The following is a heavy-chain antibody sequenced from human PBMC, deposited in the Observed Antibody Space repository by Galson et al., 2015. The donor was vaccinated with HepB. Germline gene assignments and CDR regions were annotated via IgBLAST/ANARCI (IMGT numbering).Heavy chain of an antibody. CDR2: ISASGIST. J-gene: IGHJ4*02. V-gene: IGHV3-23*01. Sequence: SLRLSCAASGFTFNTYAMNWVRQAPGKGLEWVSAISASGISTYYADSVKGRFTISRDNSKNTLYMQMNSLRAEDTAVYYCASHIYWGQGTLVTVSS. CDR3: ASHIY. CDR1: GFTFNTYA.